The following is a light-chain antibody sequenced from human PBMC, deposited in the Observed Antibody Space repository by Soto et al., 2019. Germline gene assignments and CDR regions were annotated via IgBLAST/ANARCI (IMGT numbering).Light chain of an antibody. CDR3: QHYCSSRLT. CDR2: GAS. J-gene: IGKJ3*01. Sequence: EIVLTQSPGTLSLSPGERATLSCRASQSVSSSYLAWYQQKPGQAPRLLIYGASSRSTGIPDRFSGSGSGTDFTLTISRLEPEDFAVYYCQHYCSSRLTFGPGTKVDIK. V-gene: IGKV3-20*01. CDR1: QSVSSSY.